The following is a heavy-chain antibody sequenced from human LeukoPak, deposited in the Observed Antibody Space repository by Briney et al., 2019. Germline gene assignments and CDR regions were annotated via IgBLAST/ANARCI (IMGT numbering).Heavy chain of an antibody. J-gene: IGHJ5*02. Sequence: SGTLSLTCAVSGGSISSSNWWSWVRQPPGKGLEWIGEIYHSGSTNYNPSLKSRVTISVDRSKNQFSLKLSSVTAADTAVYYCARGETYYDFWSGYSNNWFDPWGQGTLVTVSS. D-gene: IGHD3-3*01. V-gene: IGHV4-4*02. CDR2: IYHSGST. CDR1: GGSISSSNW. CDR3: ARGETYYDFWSGYSNNWFDP.